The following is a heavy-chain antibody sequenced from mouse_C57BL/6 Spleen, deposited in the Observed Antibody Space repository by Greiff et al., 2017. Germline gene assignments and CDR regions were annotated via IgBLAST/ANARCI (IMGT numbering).Heavy chain of an antibody. CDR3: ARFYYGSSDWYFDV. CDR1: GYSITSGYY. CDR2: ISYDGSN. D-gene: IGHD1-1*01. V-gene: IGHV3-6*01. Sequence: EVQRVESGPGLVKPSQSLSLTCSVTGYSITSGYYWNWIRQFPGNKLEWMGYISYDGSNNYNPSLKNRISITRDTSKNQFFLKLNSVTTEDTATYYCARFYYGSSDWYFDVWGTGTTVTVSS. J-gene: IGHJ1*03.